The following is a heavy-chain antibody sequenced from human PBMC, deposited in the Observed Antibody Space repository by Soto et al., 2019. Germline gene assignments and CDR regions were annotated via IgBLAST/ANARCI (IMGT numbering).Heavy chain of an antibody. CDR3: ARGPSGWFGYDY. D-gene: IGHD6-19*01. J-gene: IGHJ4*02. CDR2: INSGASNT. Sequence: GGSLRLSCAASGFTFSSSWMHWVRQAPGKGLVWASRINSGASNTNYADSAKGRFTISRDNAKNTLYLQMDSLTAEDTAVYYCARGPSGWFGYDYWGQGTLVTVSS. CDR1: GFTFSSSW. V-gene: IGHV3-74*01.